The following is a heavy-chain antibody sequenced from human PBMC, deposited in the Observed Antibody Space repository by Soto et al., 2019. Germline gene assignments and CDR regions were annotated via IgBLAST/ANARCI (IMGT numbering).Heavy chain of an antibody. CDR1: GGSVSSGSYY. D-gene: IGHD4-17*01. CDR2: IYYSGST. CDR3: ARDYGDYVEG. V-gene: IGHV4-61*01. Sequence: QVQLQESGPGLVKPSETLSLTCTVSGGSVSSGSYYWSWIRQPPGKGLEWIGDIYYSGSTNYNPSLKRRGTIAVDTTKNQLAQKLSSGTAADTAVYYCARDYGDYVEGWGQGTLVTVSS. J-gene: IGHJ4*02.